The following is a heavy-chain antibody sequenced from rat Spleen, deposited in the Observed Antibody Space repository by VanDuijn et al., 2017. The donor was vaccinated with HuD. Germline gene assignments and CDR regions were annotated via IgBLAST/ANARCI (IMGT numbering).Heavy chain of an antibody. CDR1: GFTFSNYW. Sequence: EVQLVESGGGLVQPGNSLKLSCVASGFTFSNYWMTWIRQAPGKGLEWVASITNSGGSTYYPDSVKGRFTIYRDNAKSTLYLQMNSLRSEKTATYYCFNPGIYSMDAWGQGTSVTVSS. J-gene: IGHJ4*01. CDR2: ITNSGGST. V-gene: IGHV5-31*01. D-gene: IGHD1-4*01. CDR3: FNPGIYSMDA.